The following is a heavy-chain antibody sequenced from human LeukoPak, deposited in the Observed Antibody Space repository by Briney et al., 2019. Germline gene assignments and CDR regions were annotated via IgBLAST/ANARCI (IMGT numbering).Heavy chain of an antibody. J-gene: IGHJ6*03. CDR2: INQHGSEK. Sequence: GGSLRLSCAASGFTFSNYWMSWVRQAPGKGLEWVANINQHGSEKYYVDSVKGRFTISRDNAKNSLYLQMDSLSPDDTAVYFCARDPYSGNYGNDYYYYMDVWGKGTTVTISS. V-gene: IGHV3-7*01. CDR3: ARDPYSGNYGNDYYYYMDV. D-gene: IGHD1-26*01. CDR1: GFTFSNYW.